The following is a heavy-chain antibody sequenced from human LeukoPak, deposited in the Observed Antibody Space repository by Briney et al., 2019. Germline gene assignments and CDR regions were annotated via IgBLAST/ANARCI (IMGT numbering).Heavy chain of an antibody. CDR2: INHSGST. J-gene: IGHJ5*02. CDR3: ATDPYYYGSGSYYNFFDP. CDR1: GGSISSGGYS. D-gene: IGHD3-10*01. Sequence: SETLSLTCAVSGGSISSGGYSWSWIRQPPGKGLEWIGEINHSGSTNYTPSLKSRVTISVDTSKNQFSLKLSSVTAADTAVYYCATDPYYYGSGSYYNFFDPWGQGTLVTVSS. V-gene: IGHV4-34*01.